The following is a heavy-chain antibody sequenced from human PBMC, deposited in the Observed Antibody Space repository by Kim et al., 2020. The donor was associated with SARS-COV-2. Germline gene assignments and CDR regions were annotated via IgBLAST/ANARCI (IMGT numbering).Heavy chain of an antibody. J-gene: IGHJ4*02. D-gene: IGHD2-8*02. V-gene: IGHV3-33*06. CDR3: AKTLWSQTMYYFDY. Sequence: GGSLRLSCTASGFTFSSYGMHWVRQAPGKGLEWVADIWYAGSNKYYADSVKGRFTISRDNSKNTLYLQMNSLRAEDTAVYYCAKTLWSQTMYYFDYCGQGTLVTVSS. CDR1: GFTFSSYG. CDR2: IWYAGSNK.